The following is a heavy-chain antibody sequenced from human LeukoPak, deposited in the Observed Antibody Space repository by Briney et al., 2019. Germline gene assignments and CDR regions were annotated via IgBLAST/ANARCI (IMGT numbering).Heavy chain of an antibody. CDR1: GGSFSGYY. CDR2: INHSGST. CDR3: ARENGSVGTTVD. D-gene: IGHD1-26*01. V-gene: IGHV4-34*01. J-gene: IGHJ4*02. Sequence: PSETLSLTCAVYGGSFSGYYWSWIRQPPGKGLEWIGEINHSGSTNYNPSLKSRVTISVDTSKNQFSLKLSSVTAADTAVYYCARENGSVGTTVDWGQGTLVTVSS.